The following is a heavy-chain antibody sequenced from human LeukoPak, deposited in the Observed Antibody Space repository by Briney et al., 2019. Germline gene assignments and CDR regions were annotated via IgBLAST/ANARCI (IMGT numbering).Heavy chain of an antibody. CDR3: ARGPAGDSSSPPFDY. V-gene: IGHV3-11*01. Sequence: GGSLRLSCAASGFIFSDYYMTWIRQAPGKGLEWVSYITSSGSSTYYADSVKGRFTISRDNARNSLYLQMNSLRAEDTAAYYCARGPAGDSSSPPFDYWGQGTLVTVSS. J-gene: IGHJ4*02. D-gene: IGHD6-13*01. CDR2: ITSSGSST. CDR1: GFIFSDYY.